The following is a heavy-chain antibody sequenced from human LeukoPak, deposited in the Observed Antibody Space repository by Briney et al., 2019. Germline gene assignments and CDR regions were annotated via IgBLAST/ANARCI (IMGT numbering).Heavy chain of an antibody. J-gene: IGHJ3*02. CDR3: ARGYATIFGVVITDDAFDI. V-gene: IGHV4-59*01. D-gene: IGHD3-3*01. CDR2: IYYSGST. CDR1: GGSLSSYY. Sequence: SETLSLTCTVSGGSLSSYYWSWLRQPPGTGLEWIGYIYYSGSTNDNPSLTSRVTISVDTSKKQFSLKLSSVTAADTAVYYCARGYATIFGVVITDDAFDIWGQGTMVTVSS.